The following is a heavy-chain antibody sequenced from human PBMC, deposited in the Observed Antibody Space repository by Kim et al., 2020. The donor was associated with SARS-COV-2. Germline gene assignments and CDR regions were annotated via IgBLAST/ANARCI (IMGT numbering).Heavy chain of an antibody. J-gene: IGHJ6*02. CDR2: IKSKTDSGTT. CDR3: TTEGLQPNYYYYYGMDV. V-gene: IGHV3-15*01. Sequence: GGSLRLSCAASGFTFSNAWMSWVRQAPGKGLEWVGRIKSKTDSGTTDYAAPVKGRFTISRDDSKNTLYLQMNSLKTEDTAVYYCTTEGLQPNYYYYYGMDVWGQGTTVTVSS. CDR1: GFTFSNAW. D-gene: IGHD4-4*01.